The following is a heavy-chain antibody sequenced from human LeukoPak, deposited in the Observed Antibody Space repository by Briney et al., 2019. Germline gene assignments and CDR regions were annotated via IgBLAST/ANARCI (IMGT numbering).Heavy chain of an antibody. CDR2: ISGSGGRI. CDR3: AKGPDYGDYFDY. Sequence: GGSLRLSCAASGFTFSSYAMSWVRQAPGKGLEWVSAISGSGGRIYFADSVKGRFTISRDNSKNTLYLQMNSLRAEDTAVYYCAKGPDYGDYFDYWGQGTLVTVSS. V-gene: IGHV3-23*01. D-gene: IGHD4-17*01. J-gene: IGHJ4*02. CDR1: GFTFSSYA.